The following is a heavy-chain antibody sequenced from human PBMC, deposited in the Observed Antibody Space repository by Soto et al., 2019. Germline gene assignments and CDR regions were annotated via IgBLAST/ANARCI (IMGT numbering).Heavy chain of an antibody. CDR3: ARAARIAVAGPDY. Sequence: QVQLVQSGAEVKKPGSSVKVSCKASGGTFSSYTISWVRQAPGQGLEWMGRIIPILGIANYAQKFQGRVTGTLDXXTSTAYMELSSLRSEETAVYYCARAARIAVAGPDYWGQGTLVTVSS. CDR1: GGTFSSYT. V-gene: IGHV1-69*02. J-gene: IGHJ4*02. D-gene: IGHD6-19*01. CDR2: IIPILGIA.